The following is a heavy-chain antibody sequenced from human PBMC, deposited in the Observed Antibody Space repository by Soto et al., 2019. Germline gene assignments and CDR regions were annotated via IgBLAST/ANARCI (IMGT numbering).Heavy chain of an antibody. V-gene: IGHV3-15*01. CDR3: TRGSYQGNYYYYGMDV. Sequence: ESGGGLVKPGGSLRLSCAASGFTFSNAWMSWVRQVPGKGLEWVGRIKSKTEGGTRDYAAPVKGRFTISREDSKKTLYLQMNSLKAEDTGVYYCTRGSYQGNYYYYGMDVWGQGTTVTVSS. CDR2: IKSKTEGGTR. D-gene: IGHD1-26*01. CDR1: GFTFSNAW. J-gene: IGHJ6*02.